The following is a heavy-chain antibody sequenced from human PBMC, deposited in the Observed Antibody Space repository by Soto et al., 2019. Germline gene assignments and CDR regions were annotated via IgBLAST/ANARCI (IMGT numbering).Heavy chain of an antibody. CDR1: GFTFTSSA. J-gene: IGHJ5*02. D-gene: IGHD3-9*01. V-gene: IGHV1-58*01. CDR3: AAEKAYYDILSWLGFDP. CDR2: IVVGSGNT. Sequence: GASVKVSCKASGFTFTSSAVQWVRQARGQRLEWIGWIVVGSGNTNYAQKFQERVTITRDMSTSTAYMELSSLRSEDTAVYYCAAEKAYYDILSWLGFDPWGQGTLVTVSS.